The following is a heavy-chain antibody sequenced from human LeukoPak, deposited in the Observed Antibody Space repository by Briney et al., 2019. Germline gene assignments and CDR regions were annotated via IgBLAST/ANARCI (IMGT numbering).Heavy chain of an antibody. CDR3: ARERFYDFWSGFWFDP. J-gene: IGHJ5*02. CDR1: GGTFSKYT. D-gene: IGHD3-3*01. V-gene: IGHV1-69*01. Sequence: SVKVSCKASGGTFSKYTISWVRQSPGQGLEWMGGITPLFGTASYAQKFQGRVTITADESTSTAYMELSSLRSEDTAVYYCARERFYDFWSGFWFDPWGQGTLVTVSS. CDR2: ITPLFGTA.